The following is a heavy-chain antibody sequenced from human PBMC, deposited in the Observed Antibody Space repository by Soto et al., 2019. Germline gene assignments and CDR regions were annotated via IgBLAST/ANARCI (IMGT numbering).Heavy chain of an antibody. CDR1: GYTFTSYG. V-gene: IGHV1-18*04. CDR2: ISAYNGNT. D-gene: IGHD3-22*01. J-gene: IGHJ5*02. Sequence: ASVKVSCKASGYTFTSYGISWVRQAPAQGRELMGWISAYNGNTNYAQKLQGRVTMTTDTSTSTAYMELRSLRSDDTAVYYCATQRGYYYDSSGYYGPGWFDPWGQGTLVTVSS. CDR3: ATQRGYYYDSSGYYGPGWFDP.